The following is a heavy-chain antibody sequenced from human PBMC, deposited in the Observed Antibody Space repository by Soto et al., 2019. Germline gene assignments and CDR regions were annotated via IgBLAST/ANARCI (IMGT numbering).Heavy chain of an antibody. CDR2: TYHSGTT. D-gene: IGHD6-13*01. J-gene: IGHJ5*02. CDR1: GDSINNSHW. V-gene: IGHV4-4*02. Sequence: QVQLQESGPGLVQPSGTLSLTCAVSGDSINNSHWWSWFSQTPGKGLEWIGETYHSGTTNYNPSLQTRVTISIDKSKNQFSLKMNSVTAADTAVYYCAREVNSSPARGPNWFDPWGQGTLVTVSS. CDR3: AREVNSSPARGPNWFDP.